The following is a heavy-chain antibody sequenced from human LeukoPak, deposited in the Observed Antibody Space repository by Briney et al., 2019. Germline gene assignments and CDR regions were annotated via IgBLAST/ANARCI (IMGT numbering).Heavy chain of an antibody. Sequence: GGSLRLSCAASGFTFSSYGMHWVRQAPGKGLEWVAVISYDGSNKYYADSVKGRFTISRDNSKNTLYLQMNSLRPEDTAVYHCAKDQGYSYGYVSYWGQGTLVTVSS. D-gene: IGHD5-18*01. CDR1: GFTFSSYG. CDR2: ISYDGSNK. CDR3: AKDQGYSYGYVSY. J-gene: IGHJ4*02. V-gene: IGHV3-30*18.